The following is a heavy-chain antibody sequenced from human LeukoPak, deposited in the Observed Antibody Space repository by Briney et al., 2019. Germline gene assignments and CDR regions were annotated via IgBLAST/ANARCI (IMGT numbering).Heavy chain of an antibody. D-gene: IGHD5-18*01. CDR2: ISSSSSYI. Sequence: GGSLRLSCAASGFTFSSYSMNWVRQAPGKGLEWVSSISSSSSYIYYADSVKGRFTISRDNAKNSLYLQMNSLRAEDTAVYYCARGRIQLWLLDYWGQGTLVTVSS. CDR1: GFTFSSYS. J-gene: IGHJ4*02. V-gene: IGHV3-21*01. CDR3: ARGRIQLWLLDY.